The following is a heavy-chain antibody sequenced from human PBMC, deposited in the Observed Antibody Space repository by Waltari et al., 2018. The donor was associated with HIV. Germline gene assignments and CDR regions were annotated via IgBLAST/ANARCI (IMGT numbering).Heavy chain of an antibody. D-gene: IGHD3-16*02. J-gene: IGHJ4*02. Sequence: EVQLVESGGGLMQPGGSLRLSCAASGFVVSSNYMSWVRQAPGKGLEWGSVIYSRGITYYANSVRGRFTISRDNSKNTVYLQMNSLRPEDAAVYYCARTQGLHVGDLSFGYWGQGTLVTVFS. CDR3: ARTQGLHVGDLSFGY. V-gene: IGHV3-53*01. CDR2: IYSRGIT. CDR1: GFVVSSNY.